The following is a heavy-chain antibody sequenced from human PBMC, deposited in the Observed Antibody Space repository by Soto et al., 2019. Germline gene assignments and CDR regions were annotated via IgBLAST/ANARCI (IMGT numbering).Heavy chain of an antibody. V-gene: IGHV1-2*02. CDR3: ASIKWGLDYYSGMDV. CDR1: GYSVSDYF. Sequence: QVQLVQSGAEVKKSGASVKVSCKASGYSVSDYFIQWVRQAPGQGLEWVAWINPKSAATNYAKKFPGRVPVGWVTSFSTAYMELRRLRTDDTAVYYCASIKWGLDYYSGMDVWGQGTTVIVSS. D-gene: IGHD1-26*01. CDR2: INPKSAAT. J-gene: IGHJ6*02.